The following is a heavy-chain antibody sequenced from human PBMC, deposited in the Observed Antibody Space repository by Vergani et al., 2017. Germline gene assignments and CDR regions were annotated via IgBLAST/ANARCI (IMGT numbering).Heavy chain of an antibody. CDR2: ISSSSSYI. CDR3: ARDRDTAMGFPGAYYYYGMDV. D-gene: IGHD5-18*01. Sequence: VQLVESGGGVVQPGRSLRLSCAASGFTFSSYSMNWVRQAPGKGLEWVSSISSSSSYIYYADSVKGRFTISRDNAKNSLYLQMNSLRAEDTAVYYCARDRDTAMGFPGAYYYYGMDVWGQGP. J-gene: IGHJ6*02. CDR1: GFTFSSYS. V-gene: IGHV3-21*01.